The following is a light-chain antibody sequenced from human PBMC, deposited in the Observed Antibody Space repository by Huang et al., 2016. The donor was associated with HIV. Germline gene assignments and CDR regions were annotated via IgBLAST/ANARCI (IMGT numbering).Light chain of an antibody. J-gene: IGKJ1*01. CDR3: QQYNKRPPWT. Sequence: IVMTQSPDTLSLSPGERSSLSCRASESVSDNLAWYQQKPGQAPRLIIYSASTRATGIPARFSGSGSGTEFTLTISSLQSEDFAIYYCQQYNKRPPWTFGQGTTVEV. CDR1: ESVSDN. V-gene: IGKV3-15*01. CDR2: SAS.